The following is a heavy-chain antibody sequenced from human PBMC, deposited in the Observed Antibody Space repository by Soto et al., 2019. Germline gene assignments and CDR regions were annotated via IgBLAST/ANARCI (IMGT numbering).Heavy chain of an antibody. V-gene: IGHV1-3*01. CDR3: ARIGRAYPPYYYYGMEV. J-gene: IGHJ6*02. Sequence: QVQLVQSGAEVKKPGASVKVSCKASGYTFTSYAMNWVRQAPGQRLEWMGWINAGNGNTKYSQKFQGRVTITRDTPASTAYMELSSLRSEDTALYYCARIGRAYPPYYYYGMEVWGQGTTVTVSS. CDR2: INAGNGNT. CDR1: GYTFTSYA. D-gene: IGHD2-21*01.